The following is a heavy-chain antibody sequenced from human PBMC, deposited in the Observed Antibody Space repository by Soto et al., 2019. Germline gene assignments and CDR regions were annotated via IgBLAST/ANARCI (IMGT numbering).Heavy chain of an antibody. CDR3: ARRGYSSSWYYYYYYGMDV. Sequence: QVQLVQSGAEVKKPGASVKVSCKASGYTFTSYDINWVRQATGQGLEWMGWMNPNSGNTGYAQKFQGRDTMTRNTSLSTAYRELSSLRSEDTAVYYCARRGYSSSWYYYYYYGMDVWGQGTTVTVSS. D-gene: IGHD6-13*01. J-gene: IGHJ6*02. V-gene: IGHV1-8*01. CDR1: GYTFTSYD. CDR2: MNPNSGNT.